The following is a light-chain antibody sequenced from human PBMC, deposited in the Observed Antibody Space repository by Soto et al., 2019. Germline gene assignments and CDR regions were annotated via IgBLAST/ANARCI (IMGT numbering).Light chain of an antibody. CDR2: ENN. CDR3: GTWDSSLSAVV. J-gene: IGLJ2*01. V-gene: IGLV1-51*02. CDR1: KSNIGKNY. Sequence: QSVLTQPPSVSAAPGQTVTISCSGSKSNIGKNYVSWYQQLPGTAPKLLIYENNKRPSGIPDRFSGSKSGTSATLGITGLQTGDEADYYCGTWDSSLSAVVFGGGTKLTVL.